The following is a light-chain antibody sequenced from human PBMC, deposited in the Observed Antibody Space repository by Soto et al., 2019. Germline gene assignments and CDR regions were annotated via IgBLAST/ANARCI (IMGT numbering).Light chain of an antibody. V-gene: IGLV1-44*01. CDR2: SNN. CDR3: AAWDVSLNVWV. Sequence: QAVVTQPPSASGTPGQRVTISCSGSSSNIGSKTVNWYQQLPGTAPKLLIHSNNQRPSGVPDRVSGSKSGTSASLAISGLQSEDEADYYCAAWDVSLNVWVFGGGTKLTVL. J-gene: IGLJ3*02. CDR1: SSNIGSKT.